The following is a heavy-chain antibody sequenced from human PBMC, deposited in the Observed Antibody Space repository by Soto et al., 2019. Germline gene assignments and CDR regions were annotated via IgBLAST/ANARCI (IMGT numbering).Heavy chain of an antibody. CDR2: ISGGGGNT. CDR1: GFTFTNYA. J-gene: IGHJ5*02. Sequence: EVQLLESGRGLVQRGGSLRLSCAASGFTFTNYAMSWVRQAPGKGLEWVSAISGGGGNTYYADSVKGRFTISRDNSKNTLYLQMISLRPEDTAVYYCARHSGPYGSGSYYSYLDHWGQGTLVTVSS. V-gene: IGHV3-23*01. D-gene: IGHD3-10*01. CDR3: ARHSGPYGSGSYYSYLDH.